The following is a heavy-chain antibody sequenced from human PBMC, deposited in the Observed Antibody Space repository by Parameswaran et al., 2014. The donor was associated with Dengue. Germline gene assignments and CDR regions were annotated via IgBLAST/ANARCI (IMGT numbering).Heavy chain of an antibody. CDR3: ARGSTDYYYYYYMDV. J-gene: IGHJ6*03. CDR2: INAGNGNT. Sequence: WVRQAPGQRLEWMGWINAGNGNTKYSQKFQGRVTITRDTSASTAYMELSSLRSEDTAVYYCARGSTDYYYYYYMDVWARDHGHRLL. D-gene: IGHD5/OR15-5a*01. V-gene: IGHV1-3*01.